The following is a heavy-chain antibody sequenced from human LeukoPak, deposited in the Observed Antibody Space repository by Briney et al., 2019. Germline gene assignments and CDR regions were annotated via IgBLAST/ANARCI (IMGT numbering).Heavy chain of an antibody. D-gene: IGHD3-3*01. J-gene: IGHJ4*02. CDR1: GYTFTSYH. CDR3: ARKAFTIFGPDYFDY. Sequence: ASVKVSCKASGYTFTSYHMHWVRQAPGQGLEWMGIINPSGGSTSYAQKFQGRVTMTRDMSTSTVYMELSSLRSEDTAVYYCARKAFTIFGPDYFDYWGQGTLVTVSS. CDR2: INPSGGST. V-gene: IGHV1-46*01.